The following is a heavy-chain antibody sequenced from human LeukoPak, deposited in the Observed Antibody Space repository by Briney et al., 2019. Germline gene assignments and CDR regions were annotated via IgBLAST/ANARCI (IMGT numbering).Heavy chain of an antibody. D-gene: IGHD6-19*01. Sequence: GGSLRLSCAASGFTFSSYSMNWVRQAPGKGLEWVSTISDSGGSTYYADSVKGRFTISRDNSKNTLYLQMNSLRAEDTAVYYCAKMGSVAGDYWGQGTLVTVSS. J-gene: IGHJ4*02. CDR3: AKMGSVAGDY. CDR2: ISDSGGST. V-gene: IGHV3-23*01. CDR1: GFTFSSYS.